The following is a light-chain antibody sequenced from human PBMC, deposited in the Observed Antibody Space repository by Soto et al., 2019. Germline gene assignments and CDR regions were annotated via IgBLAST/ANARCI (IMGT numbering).Light chain of an antibody. CDR3: NSFRVSHLYV. CDR2: EVT. V-gene: IGLV2-14*01. J-gene: IGLJ1*01. CDR1: SSDIGGYNA. Sequence: ALAQPASVSVSPGQTITISCTGTSSDIGGYNAVSWYQHHPGKAPKLIIYEVTHRPSGVSDRFSASKSGNTASLTISGLQAEDEADYYCNSFRVSHLYVFGTGTKVTVL.